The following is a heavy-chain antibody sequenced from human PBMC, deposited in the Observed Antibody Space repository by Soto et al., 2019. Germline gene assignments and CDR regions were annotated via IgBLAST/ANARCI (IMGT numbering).Heavy chain of an antibody. Sequence: TLSLTCTVSGGSINRGDYYWSWIRQPPGKGLEWIGYIYYTGSTQYNPSLNSRVTMSLDTSKNQFSLRLSSVTAADTAVYYCARVPPADYYRDLLYHFDYWGRGHLVTVSS. CDR1: GGSINRGDYY. CDR2: IYYTGST. V-gene: IGHV4-30-4*01. D-gene: IGHD3-10*01. J-gene: IGHJ4*02. CDR3: ARVPPADYYRDLLYHFDY.